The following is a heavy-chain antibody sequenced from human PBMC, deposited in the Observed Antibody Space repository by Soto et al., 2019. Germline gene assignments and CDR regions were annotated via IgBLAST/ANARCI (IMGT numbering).Heavy chain of an antibody. CDR2: INPNSGGT. V-gene: IGHV1-2*02. D-gene: IGHD3-10*01. CDR1: GYTFTGYY. CDR3: ARDRPVLITMVRGVIDY. Sequence: ASVKVSCKASGYTFTGYYMHWVRQAPGQGLEWMGWINPNSGGTNYAQKFQGRVTMTRDTSISTAYMELSRLRSDDTAVYYCARDRPVLITMVRGVIDYWGQGTLVTVSS. J-gene: IGHJ4*02.